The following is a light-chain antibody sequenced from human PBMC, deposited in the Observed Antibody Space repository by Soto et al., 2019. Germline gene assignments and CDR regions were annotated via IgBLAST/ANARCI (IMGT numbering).Light chain of an antibody. Sequence: ETVMTQSPATLSVSPGETATLSCRASQNVYTNLAWYQQKPGQAPRLVLYGASTRATGVPARFSGSGSGTEFTLTISSLQSEDFAVYYCQQYNNWPLTFGGGTKVEIK. J-gene: IGKJ4*01. CDR3: QQYNNWPLT. V-gene: IGKV3-15*01. CDR2: GAS. CDR1: QNVYTN.